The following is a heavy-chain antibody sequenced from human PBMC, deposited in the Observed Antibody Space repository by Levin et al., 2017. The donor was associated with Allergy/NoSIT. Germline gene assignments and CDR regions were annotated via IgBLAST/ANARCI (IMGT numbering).Heavy chain of an antibody. CDR3: ARVGIDFWGVYQKSWGYMDV. CDR2: ISAYNGNT. D-gene: IGHD3-3*01. Sequence: ASVKVSCKASGYNFTNYGISWVRQAPGQGLEWMGWISAYNGNTNYAQKFQGRVTMTIQTSTNTAYMELRSLSSDHTAVYYCARVGIDFWGVYQKSWGYMDVWGQGTTVTVSS. V-gene: IGHV1-18*01. CDR1: GYNFTNYG. J-gene: IGHJ6*03.